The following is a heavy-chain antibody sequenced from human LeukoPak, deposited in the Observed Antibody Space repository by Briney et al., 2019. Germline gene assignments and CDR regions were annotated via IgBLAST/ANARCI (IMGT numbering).Heavy chain of an antibody. CDR1: GFTFSTYA. CDR2: ISTNGGGT. V-gene: IGHV3-64*01. CDR3: TTAPAEIDY. D-gene: IGHD5-24*01. J-gene: IGHJ4*02. Sequence: PGGSLRLSCAASGFTFSTYAMHWVRQTPGKGLEYVSAISTNGGGTYYANSVKGRFTISRDNSKNTLYLQMGSLKTEDTAVYYCTTAPAEIDYWGQGTLVTVSS.